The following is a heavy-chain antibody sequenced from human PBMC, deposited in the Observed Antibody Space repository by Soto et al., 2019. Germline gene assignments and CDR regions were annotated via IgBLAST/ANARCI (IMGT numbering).Heavy chain of an antibody. CDR1: GDSISGYY. CDR2: IHYSGSA. J-gene: IGHJ4*02. Sequence: SETLSLTCTVSGDSISGYYWSWIRQPPGKGLEWIGYIHYSGSANYNPSLKSRVTISLDTFKNQFSLKLNSVTAADTAIYYCARRQTLPRQWLIQSYVERWGQGTQVTVSS. V-gene: IGHV4-59*08. CDR3: ARRQTLPRQWLIQSYVER. D-gene: IGHD6-19*01.